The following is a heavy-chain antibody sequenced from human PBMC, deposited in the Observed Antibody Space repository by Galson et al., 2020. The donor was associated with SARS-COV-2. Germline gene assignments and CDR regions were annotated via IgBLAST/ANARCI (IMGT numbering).Heavy chain of an antibody. CDR1: GFTFSNYG. V-gene: IGHV3-30*18. CDR3: AKVSKTQNRSSWYDYYFGTDV. D-gene: IGHD6-13*01. Sequence: TGGSLRLSCAASGFTFSNYGMHWVRQAPGKGLEWAAVISKDGSNKYYADSVKGRFTISRDNSKNMLYLQMNSLRAEDTAVYYCAKVSKTQNRSSWYDYYFGTDVWGQGTTVTVSS. J-gene: IGHJ6*02. CDR2: ISKDGSNK.